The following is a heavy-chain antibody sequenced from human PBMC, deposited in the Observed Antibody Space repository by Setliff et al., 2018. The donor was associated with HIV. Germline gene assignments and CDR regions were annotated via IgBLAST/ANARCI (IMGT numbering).Heavy chain of an antibody. V-gene: IGHV4-59*01. CDR2: IYYSGST. CDR1: GGSISSNY. Sequence: PSETLSLTCTVSGGSISSNYWSWMRQPPGKGLEWIGHIYYSGSTNYNPSLKSRVTISVDTSRNQFPLNLSSVTAADTAVYYCARFPLLHKNAFDIWGQGTMVTVSS. J-gene: IGHJ3*02. CDR3: ARFPLLHKNAFDI. D-gene: IGHD2-15*01.